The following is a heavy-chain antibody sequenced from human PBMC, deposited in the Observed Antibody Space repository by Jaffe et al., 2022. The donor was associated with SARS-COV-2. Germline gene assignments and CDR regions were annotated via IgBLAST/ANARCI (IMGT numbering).Heavy chain of an antibody. J-gene: IGHJ6*02. Sequence: EVQLLESGGGLVQPGGSLRLSCAASGFTFSSYAMSWVRQAPGKGLEWVSAISGSGGSTYYADSVKGRFTISRDNSKNTLYLQMNSLRAEDTAVYYCAKGQDGVLMVYAGYYYYGMDVWGQGTTVTVSS. CDR2: ISGSGGST. CDR3: AKGQDGVLMVYAGYYYYGMDV. CDR1: GFTFSSYA. V-gene: IGHV3-23*01. D-gene: IGHD2-8*01.